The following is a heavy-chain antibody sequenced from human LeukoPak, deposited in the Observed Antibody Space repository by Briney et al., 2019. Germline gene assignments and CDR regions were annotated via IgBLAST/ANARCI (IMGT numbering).Heavy chain of an antibody. Sequence: GASLRLSCAASAFTFDDYAMHWIRQPPGKGREWVSGMRWNSGSIGYADSVNGRFTISRDNSKNTLYLQVNSLRAEDTAVYYCAKDSYEVLLWFGEMGMDAWGQGTTVTVSS. CDR2: MRWNSGSI. D-gene: IGHD3-10*01. CDR1: AFTFDDYA. V-gene: IGHV3-9*01. J-gene: IGHJ6*02. CDR3: AKDSYEVLLWFGEMGMDA.